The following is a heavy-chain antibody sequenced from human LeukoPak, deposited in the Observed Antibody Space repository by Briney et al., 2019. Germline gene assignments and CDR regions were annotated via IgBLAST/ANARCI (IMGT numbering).Heavy chain of an antibody. CDR2: IYTSGST. J-gene: IGHJ6*04. CDR1: DGSISSYY. D-gene: IGHD3-3*01. CDR3: ARETPYTIFGVVTLGMDV. Sequence: SETLSLTCTVSDGSISSYYWSWIRQPAGKGLEWIGRIYTSGSTNYNPSLKSRVTISVDKSKNQFSLKLSSVTAADTAVYYCARETPYTIFGVVTLGMDVWGKGTTVTVSS. V-gene: IGHV4-4*07.